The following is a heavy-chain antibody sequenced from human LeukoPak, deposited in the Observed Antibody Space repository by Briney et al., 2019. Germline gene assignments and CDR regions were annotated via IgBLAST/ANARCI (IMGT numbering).Heavy chain of an antibody. J-gene: IGHJ1*01. CDR1: GFTFSSYW. CDR3: AKEAYSNYVYFHR. CDR2: ISGSGVST. Sequence: PGGSLRLSCAASGFTFSSYWMSWVRQAPGKGLEWVSAISGSGVSTYYADSVKGRFTISRDSSKNTVFLHMNSLRAEDTAVYYCAKEAYSNYVYFHRWGQGTLVTVSS. V-gene: IGHV3-23*01. D-gene: IGHD4-11*01.